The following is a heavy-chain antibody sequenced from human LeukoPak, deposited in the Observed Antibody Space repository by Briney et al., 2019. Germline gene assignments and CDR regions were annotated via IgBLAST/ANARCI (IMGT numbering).Heavy chain of an antibody. CDR3: ATHYDGTGYYLS. CDR2: VSGSGTTI. CDR1: GFTFSSYA. V-gene: IGHV3-23*01. J-gene: IGHJ5*02. Sequence: GGSLRLSCATSGFTFSSYAVSWVRQAPGKGLEWVSAVSGSGTTIYYADSVKGRFTISRDKSKGTLHLLMNSLRAEDTAVYYCATHYDGTGYYLSWGQGTLVTVSS. D-gene: IGHD3-22*01.